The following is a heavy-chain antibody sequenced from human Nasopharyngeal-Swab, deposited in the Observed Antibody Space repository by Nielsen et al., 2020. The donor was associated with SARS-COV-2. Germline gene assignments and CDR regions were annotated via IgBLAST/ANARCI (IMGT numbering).Heavy chain of an antibody. D-gene: IGHD2-2*01. V-gene: IGHV3-73*01. J-gene: IGHJ1*01. CDR2: IRNKAKNYAT. CDR3: TEHLEYVATAA. CDR1: EVSFSDSA. Sequence: GGSLRLSCAASEVSFSDSAIHWVRQAPGKGLEFVGCIRNKAKNYATTAVASVRGRFSMYRDDSKNTAYLHMSGLKSEDTAVYYCTEHLEYVATAAWVQGVLITVSS.